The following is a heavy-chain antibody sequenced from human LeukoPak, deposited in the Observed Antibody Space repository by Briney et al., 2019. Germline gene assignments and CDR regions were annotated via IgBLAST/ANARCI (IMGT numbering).Heavy chain of an antibody. D-gene: IGHD3-3*01. CDR3: ASNPSIFGVVIGSWFDP. Sequence: SETLSLTCTVSGGSISSSSYYWGWIRQPPGKGLEWIGSIYYSGSTYYNPSLKSRVTISVDTSKNQFSLKLSSVTAADTAVYYCASNPSIFGVVIGSWFDPWGQGTLVTVSS. V-gene: IGHV4-39*07. J-gene: IGHJ5*02. CDR1: GGSISSSSYY. CDR2: IYYSGST.